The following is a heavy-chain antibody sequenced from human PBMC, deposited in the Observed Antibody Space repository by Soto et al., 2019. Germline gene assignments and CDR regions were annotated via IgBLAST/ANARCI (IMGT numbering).Heavy chain of an antibody. Sequence: GASVKVSCKASGYTFTSYGISWVRQAPGQGLEWMGWISAYNGNTNYAQKLQGRVTMTTDTSTSTAYMELRSLKIDDTAVYYCARGVGSGSYYNQYNWFDPWGQGTLVTVSS. D-gene: IGHD3-10*01. CDR2: ISAYNGNT. V-gene: IGHV1-18*01. J-gene: IGHJ5*02. CDR1: GYTFTSYG. CDR3: ARGVGSGSYYNQYNWFDP.